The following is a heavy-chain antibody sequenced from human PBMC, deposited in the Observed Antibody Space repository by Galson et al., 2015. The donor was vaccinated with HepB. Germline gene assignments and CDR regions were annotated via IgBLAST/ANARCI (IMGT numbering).Heavy chain of an antibody. D-gene: IGHD6-13*01. CDR2: IKSKTDGGTT. CDR3: TTDAPLSGIAAAGSYGMDV. V-gene: IGHV3-15*07. CDR1: GFTFSNAW. J-gene: IGHJ6*02. Sequence: SLRLSCAASGFTFSNAWMNWVRQAPGKGLEWVGRIKSKTDGGTTDYAAPVKGRFTISRDDSKNTLYLQMNSLKTEDTAVYYCTTDAPLSGIAAAGSYGMDVWGQGTTVTVSS.